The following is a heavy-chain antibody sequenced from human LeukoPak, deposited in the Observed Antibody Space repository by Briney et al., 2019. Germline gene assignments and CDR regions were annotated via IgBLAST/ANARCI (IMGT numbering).Heavy chain of an antibody. D-gene: IGHD5-24*01. Sequence: SVKVSCKTSGGSFSNYGFNWVRQAPGQGLECMGGIIPFFGAANYAQRFEGRVTITADESSTTAYMELSSLTSEDTAVYWCARDSKVDYNYGAFDIWGQGTMVTVTS. V-gene: IGHV1-69*01. CDR1: GGSFSNYG. CDR2: IIPFFGAA. J-gene: IGHJ3*02. CDR3: ARDSKVDYNYGAFDI.